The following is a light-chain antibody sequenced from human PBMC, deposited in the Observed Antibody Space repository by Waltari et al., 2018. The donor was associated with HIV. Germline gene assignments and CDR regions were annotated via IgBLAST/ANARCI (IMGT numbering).Light chain of an antibody. V-gene: IGKV1-9*01. J-gene: IGKJ3*01. CDR2: AAS. CDR3: QHLNSFPPFT. CDR1: QGISSN. Sequence: DIQLTQSPSFLYASVGDRVTITCRASQGISSNLAWYQQKPGQAPTLLIYAASSLPTGVPSRFSGSGSGTEFTLTVRRLQPEDFATYFCQHLNSFPPFTFGPGTTVDVK.